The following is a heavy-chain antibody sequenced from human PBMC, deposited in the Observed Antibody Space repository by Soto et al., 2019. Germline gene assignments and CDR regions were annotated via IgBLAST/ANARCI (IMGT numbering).Heavy chain of an antibody. Sequence: HGESLKISCNGSGYSFTSYWIGWVRQMPGKGLEWMGIIYPGDSDTRYSPSFQGQVTISADKSISTAYPQWSSLKASDTAMYYCETSRRGFRMLSAFDIWGQGTMVTVSS. J-gene: IGHJ3*02. V-gene: IGHV5-51*01. CDR2: IYPGDSDT. D-gene: IGHD3-10*01. CDR3: ETSRRGFRMLSAFDI. CDR1: GYSFTSYW.